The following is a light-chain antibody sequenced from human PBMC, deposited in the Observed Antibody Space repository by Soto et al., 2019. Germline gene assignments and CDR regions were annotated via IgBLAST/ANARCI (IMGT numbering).Light chain of an antibody. J-gene: IGLJ2*01. CDR3: TSYTTRSSLV. Sequence: QSALTQPASVSGSPGQSITISCTGTSSDVGAYHYVSWFQQHPGKAPKLIIYEVTNRPSGVSNRFSGSKSANTASLTISGLQSEDEAEYYCTSYTTRSSLVFGGGTKVTVL. CDR2: EVT. V-gene: IGLV2-14*01. CDR1: SSDVGAYHY.